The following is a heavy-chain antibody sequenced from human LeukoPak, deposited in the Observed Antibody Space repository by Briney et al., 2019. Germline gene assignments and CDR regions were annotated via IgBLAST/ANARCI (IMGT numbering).Heavy chain of an antibody. Sequence: ASVKVSCKASVYTFTSYGISWVRQAPGQGLEWMGWISAYNGNTNYAQKLQGRVTMTTDTSTSTAYMELRSLRSDDTAVYYCARDSLQLWSDDAFDIWGQGTMVTVSS. J-gene: IGHJ3*02. D-gene: IGHD5-18*01. CDR3: ARDSLQLWSDDAFDI. CDR1: VYTFTSYG. V-gene: IGHV1-18*01. CDR2: ISAYNGNT.